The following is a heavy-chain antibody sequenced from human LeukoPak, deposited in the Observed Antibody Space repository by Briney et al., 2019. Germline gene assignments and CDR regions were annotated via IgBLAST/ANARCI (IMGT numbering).Heavy chain of an antibody. CDR2: ISYDGSNK. D-gene: IGHD1-26*01. CDR1: GFTFSSYA. J-gene: IGHJ4*02. Sequence: QPGGSPRLSCAASGFTFSSYAMHWVRQAPGKELGWVAVISYDGSNKYYADSVKGRFTISRDNSKNTLYLQMNSLRAEDTAVYYCARGEWELPFDYWGQGTLVTVSS. CDR3: ARGEWELPFDY. V-gene: IGHV3-30-3*01.